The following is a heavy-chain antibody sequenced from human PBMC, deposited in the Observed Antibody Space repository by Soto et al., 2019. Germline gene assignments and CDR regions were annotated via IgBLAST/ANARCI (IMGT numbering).Heavy chain of an antibody. Sequence: ASVKVSCKASGYTFTGYYVHWVRQAPGQGLEWMGWVNPNSGDTYLAQRFQGRVTMNRDTSIGTAYMELRGLTSDDTAEYYCAKGGAIVAAGTRVYLYNAMDVWGQGTTVTVSS. CDR2: VNPNSGDT. CDR1: GYTFTGYY. CDR3: AKGGAIVAAGTRVYLYNAMDV. V-gene: IGHV1-2*02. D-gene: IGHD1-26*01. J-gene: IGHJ6*02.